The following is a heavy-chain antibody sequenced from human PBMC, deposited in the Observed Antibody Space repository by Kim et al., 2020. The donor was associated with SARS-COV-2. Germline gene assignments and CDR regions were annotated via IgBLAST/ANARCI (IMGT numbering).Heavy chain of an antibody. CDR2: IYSGGGGT. CDR1: GFTFRNYG. J-gene: IGHJ6*02. Sequence: GGSLRLSCVASGFTFRNYGMTWVRQPPGKGLEWVSVIYSGGGGTKCSDSVKGRFIISRDDSKNTLYLQMNSLRAEDTAVYFCAKGYNGSLENTLDVWGQGTTVTVS. V-gene: IGHV3-23*03. CDR3: AKGYNGSLENTLDV. D-gene: IGHD6-13*01.